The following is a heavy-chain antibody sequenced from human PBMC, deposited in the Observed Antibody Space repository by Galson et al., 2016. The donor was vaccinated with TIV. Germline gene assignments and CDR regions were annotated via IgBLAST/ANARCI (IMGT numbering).Heavy chain of an antibody. V-gene: IGHV1-69*06. Sequence: SVKVSCKASGGTFSSYVINWVRQAPGQGLEWMGDIIPLFGTANYGQKFQGRVTITADKSTSTVYMELRSLRSDDTAVYYCARGFGVFTGNYLPKDFDYWGQGTLVTVS. CDR2: IIPLFGTA. CDR3: ARGFGVFTGNYLPKDFDY. CDR1: GGTFSSYV. D-gene: IGHD3-9*01. J-gene: IGHJ4*02.